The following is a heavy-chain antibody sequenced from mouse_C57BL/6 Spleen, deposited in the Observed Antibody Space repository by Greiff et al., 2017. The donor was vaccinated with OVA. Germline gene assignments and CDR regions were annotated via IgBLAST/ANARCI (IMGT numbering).Heavy chain of an antibody. CDR2: IDPANGNT. D-gene: IGHD4-1*01. Sequence: EVKLVESVAELVRPGASVKLSCTASGFNIKNTYMHWVKQRPEQGLEWIGRIDPANGNTKYAPKFQGKATITADTSSNTAYLQLSSLTSEDTAIYYCAGQTGPGAMDYWGQGTSVTVSS. V-gene: IGHV14-3*01. J-gene: IGHJ4*01. CDR3: AGQTGPGAMDY. CDR1: GFNIKNTY.